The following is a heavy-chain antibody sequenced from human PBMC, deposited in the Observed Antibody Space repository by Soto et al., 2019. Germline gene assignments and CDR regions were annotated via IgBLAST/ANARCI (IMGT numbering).Heavy chain of an antibody. CDR2: IYYSGST. Sequence: QVQLQESGPGLVKPSETLSLTCTVSGGSISSYYCSWIRQPPGKGLEWIGYIYYSGSTNYNPSLKSRVNISVDTSKKQLSLKLSSVTAADTAVYYCARVKVDYGDYYYYGMDVWGHGTTVTVSS. V-gene: IGHV4-59*01. CDR3: ARVKVDYGDYYYYGMDV. CDR1: GGSISSYY. J-gene: IGHJ6*02. D-gene: IGHD4-17*01.